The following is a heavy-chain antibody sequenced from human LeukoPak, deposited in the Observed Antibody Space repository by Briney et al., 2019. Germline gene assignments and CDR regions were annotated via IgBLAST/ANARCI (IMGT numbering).Heavy chain of an antibody. CDR3: ARVESPGPLSFDY. CDR2: INTNTGNP. J-gene: IGHJ4*02. Sequence: ASVKVSCKASGYTFTSYAMNWVRHAPGQGLEWMGWINTNTGNPTYAQGFTGRFVFSLDTSVSTAYLQISSLKAEDAAVYYCARVESPGPLSFDYWGQGTLVTVSS. CDR1: GYTFTSYA. V-gene: IGHV7-4-1*02.